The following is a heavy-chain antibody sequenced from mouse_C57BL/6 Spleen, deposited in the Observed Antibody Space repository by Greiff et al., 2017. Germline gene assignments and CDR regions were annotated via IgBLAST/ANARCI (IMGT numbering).Heavy chain of an antibody. V-gene: IGHV1-15*01. CDR1: GYTFTDYE. Sequence: QVQLQQSGAELVRPGASVTLSCKASGYTFTDYEMHWVKQTPVHGLEWIGAIDPETGGPAYNQKFKGKAILTADKSSSTAYMELRSLTSEDSAVYYCTRQGGNWYFDVWGSGTTVTVSS. CDR3: TRQGGNWYFDV. CDR2: IDPETGGP. J-gene: IGHJ1*01.